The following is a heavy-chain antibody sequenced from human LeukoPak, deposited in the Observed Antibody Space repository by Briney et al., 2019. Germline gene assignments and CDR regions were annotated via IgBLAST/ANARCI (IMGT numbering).Heavy chain of an antibody. CDR3: ARESWHYGDYAMGGY. CDR1: GFTFSSYW. V-gene: IGHV3-48*04. Sequence: PGGSLRLSCAASGFTFSSYWMSWVRQAPGKGLEWIAYIYSSSSTIYYADSVKGRFTISRDNAKNSLYLQMDSLRAEDTAVYYCARESWHYGDYAMGGYWGQGTLVIVSS. D-gene: IGHD4-17*01. CDR2: IYSSSSTI. J-gene: IGHJ4*02.